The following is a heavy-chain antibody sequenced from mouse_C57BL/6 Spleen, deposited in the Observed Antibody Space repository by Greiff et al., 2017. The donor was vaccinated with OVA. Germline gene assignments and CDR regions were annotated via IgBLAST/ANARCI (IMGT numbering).Heavy chain of an antibody. D-gene: IGHD3-3*01. CDR3: ARRGGHYFDY. V-gene: IGHV1-19*01. CDR2: INPYNGGT. J-gene: IGHJ2*01. Sequence: VQLQQPGAELVKPGASVKMSCKASGYTFTSYWITWVKQSHGKSLEWIGVINPYNGGTSYNQKFKGKATLTVDKSSSTAYMELNSLTSEDSAVYYCARRGGHYFDYWGQGTTLTVSS. CDR1: GYTFTSYW.